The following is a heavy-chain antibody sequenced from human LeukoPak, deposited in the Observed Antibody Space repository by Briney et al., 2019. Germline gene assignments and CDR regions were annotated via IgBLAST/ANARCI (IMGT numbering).Heavy chain of an antibody. D-gene: IGHD2-15*01. Sequence: GASVKVSCKASGGIFSSYAISWVRQAPGQGLEWMGGIIPIFGTANYAQKFQGRVTITADESTSTAYMELSSLRSEDTAVYYCARSIVVVVAAMDYYYYGMDVWGQGTTVTVSS. CDR3: ARSIVVVVAAMDYYYYGMDV. CDR2: IIPIFGTA. J-gene: IGHJ6*02. V-gene: IGHV1-69*13. CDR1: GGIFSSYA.